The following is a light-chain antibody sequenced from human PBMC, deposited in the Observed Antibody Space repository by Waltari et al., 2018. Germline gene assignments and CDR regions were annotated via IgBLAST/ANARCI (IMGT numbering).Light chain of an antibody. J-gene: IGKJ5*01. V-gene: IGKV1-9*01. CDR3: EQHRSYHSGP. CDR2: GAS. CDR1: QGMCGY. Sequence: DTQLTQSPSCLAAYVSDIVTITCRAGQGMCGYLAWYQQKPGKAPKLLIYGASTLQSGDPSRLSRSGALPEFPIKNRNQQREHCETHRPEQHRSYHSGPFGPRTR.